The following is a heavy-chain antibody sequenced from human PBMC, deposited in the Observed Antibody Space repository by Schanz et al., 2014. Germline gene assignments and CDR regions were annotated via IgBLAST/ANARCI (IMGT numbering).Heavy chain of an antibody. CDR3: AKGPYYYYYMDV. Sequence: VQLVESGGGLVKPGGFLRLSCAASEFTFSTDAMSWVRQAPGKGLEWVAVIWSDGTNEYYADSVKGRFTISGDSSKYTVYLQMNSLRADDTAVYYCAKGPYYYYYMDVWGNGTTVTVSS. CDR2: IWSDGTNE. CDR1: EFTFSTDA. V-gene: IGHV3-33*08. J-gene: IGHJ6*03.